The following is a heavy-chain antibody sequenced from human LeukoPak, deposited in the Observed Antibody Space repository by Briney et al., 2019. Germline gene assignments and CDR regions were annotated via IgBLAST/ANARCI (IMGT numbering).Heavy chain of an antibody. D-gene: IGHD5-24*01. Sequence: PSETLSLTCTVSGGSISSYYWSWIRQPPGKGLEWIGYIYYSGSTNYNPSLKSRVTISVDTSKNQFSLKLSSVTAADQAVSYCVKGGVYPAYNFDTGGGGTLVTVS. V-gene: IGHV4-59*01. J-gene: IGHJ4*02. CDR2: IYYSGST. CDR1: GGSISSYY. CDR3: VKGGVYPAYNFDT.